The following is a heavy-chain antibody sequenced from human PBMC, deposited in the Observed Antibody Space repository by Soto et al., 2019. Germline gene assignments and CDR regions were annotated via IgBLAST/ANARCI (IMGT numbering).Heavy chain of an antibody. Sequence: QVQLVQSGAEVKKPGSSVKVSCKASGGTFISYAINWVRQATGQGLEWMGWMNPNSGNTGYAQKFQGRVTMTRNTSISTAYMELSSLRSEDTAVYYCARGDSGYDYFDYWGQGTLVTVSS. V-gene: IGHV1-8*02. D-gene: IGHD5-12*01. CDR1: GGTFISYA. J-gene: IGHJ4*02. CDR3: ARGDSGYDYFDY. CDR2: MNPNSGNT.